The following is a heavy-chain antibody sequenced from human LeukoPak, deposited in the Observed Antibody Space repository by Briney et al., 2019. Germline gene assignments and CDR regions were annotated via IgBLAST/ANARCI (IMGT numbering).Heavy chain of an antibody. V-gene: IGHV3-21*01. D-gene: IGHD6-13*01. CDR1: GFTFSIYS. Sequence: GGSLRLSCAASGFTFSIYSLTWVRQAPGKGLEWVSSISSTSTYIYYADSVKGRFTISKDNAQNSLYLQMNSLRAEDTAVYSCARVAAGAETHTLHYHYMDVWGKGTTVTVSS. CDR2: ISSTSTYI. CDR3: ARVAAGAETHTLHYHYMDV. J-gene: IGHJ6*03.